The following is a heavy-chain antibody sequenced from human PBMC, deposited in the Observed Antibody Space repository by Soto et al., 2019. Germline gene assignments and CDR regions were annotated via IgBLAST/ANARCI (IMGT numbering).Heavy chain of an antibody. J-gene: IGHJ4*02. CDR1: GGTFSSYT. Sequence: QVQLVQSGAEVKKPGSSVKVSCKASGGTFSSYTISWVRQAPGQGLEWMGRIIPILGIANYAQKFQGRVTIXAXKXARTAYMELSSLRYEDTAVYYCAMEYCSSTSCDRDYWGQGTLVTVSS. V-gene: IGHV1-69*02. D-gene: IGHD2-2*02. CDR3: AMEYCSSTSCDRDY. CDR2: IIPILGIA.